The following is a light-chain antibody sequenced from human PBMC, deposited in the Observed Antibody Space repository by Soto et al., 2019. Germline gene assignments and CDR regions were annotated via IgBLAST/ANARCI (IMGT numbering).Light chain of an antibody. Sequence: EIVLTQSPGTLSLSPGERATLSCMASQSVSSSYLAWYQQKPGQAPRLLIYDASSRATGIPDRFSGSGSGTDFTLTISRLEPEDFAVYYCQQYGSSVGGTFGGGTKVDIK. CDR3: QQYGSSVGGT. V-gene: IGKV3-20*01. J-gene: IGKJ4*01. CDR2: DAS. CDR1: QSVSSSY.